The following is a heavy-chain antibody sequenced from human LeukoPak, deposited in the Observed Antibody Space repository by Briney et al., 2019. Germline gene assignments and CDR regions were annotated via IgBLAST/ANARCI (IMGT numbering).Heavy chain of an antibody. D-gene: IGHD3-10*01. CDR2: IRYDGSNK. J-gene: IGHJ4*02. CDR1: GFTFSSYG. Sequence: GGSLRLSCAASGFTFSSYGMHWVRQAPGKGLEWVAFIRYDGSNKYYADSVKGRFTISRDNSKNTLYLQMNSLRAEDTAVYYCAKDLSEAIWFGEFGSGTPPDYWGQGTLVTVSS. V-gene: IGHV3-30*02. CDR3: AKDLSEAIWFGEFGSGTPPDY.